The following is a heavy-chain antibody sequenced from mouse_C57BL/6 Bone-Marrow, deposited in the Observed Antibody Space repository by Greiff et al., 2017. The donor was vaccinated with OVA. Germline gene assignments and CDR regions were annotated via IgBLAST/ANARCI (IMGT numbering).Heavy chain of an antibody. V-gene: IGHV2-4*01. D-gene: IGHD4-1*02. J-gene: IGHJ1*03. CDR2: IWSGGST. CDR1: GFSLTSYG. Sequence: QVQLKESGPGLVQPSQSLSITCTVSGFSLTSYGVHWVRQPPGKGLEWLGVIWSGGSTDYNAAFISRLSISKDNSKSQVFFKMNSLQADDTAIYYWAKNQLGPYWYFDVWGTGTTVTVSS. CDR3: AKNQLGPYWYFDV.